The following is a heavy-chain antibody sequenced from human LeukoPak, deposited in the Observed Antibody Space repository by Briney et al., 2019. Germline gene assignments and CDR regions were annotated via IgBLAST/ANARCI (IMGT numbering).Heavy chain of an antibody. D-gene: IGHD5-12*01. V-gene: IGHV3-53*01. J-gene: IGHJ3*01. CDR3: ARDLGPIVPTIKRAAGAFDV. CDR2: VYGGGST. Sequence: GGSLRLSCAASGFTVGSNYMSWVRQAPGKGLEWVSIVYGGGSTSYADSVKGRFTISRDNSKNTLYLQMNSLRAEDTAVYYCARDLGPIVPTIKRAAGAFDVWGQGTMVTVSS. CDR1: GFTVGSNY.